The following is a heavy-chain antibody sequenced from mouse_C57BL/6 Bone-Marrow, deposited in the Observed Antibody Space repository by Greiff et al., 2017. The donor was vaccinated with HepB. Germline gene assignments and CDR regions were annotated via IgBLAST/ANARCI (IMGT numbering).Heavy chain of an antibody. V-gene: IGHV1-55*01. CDR1: GYTFTSYW. CDR2: IYPGSGST. CDR3: ARERGRSCSWFAY. D-gene: IGHD1-1*01. J-gene: IGHJ3*01. Sequence: QVQLQQSGAELVKPGASVKMSCKASGYTFTSYWITWVKQRPGQGLEWIGDIYPGSGSTNYNEKFKSKATLTVDTSSSTAYMQLSSLTSEDSAVYYCARERGRSCSWFAYWGQGTLVTVSA.